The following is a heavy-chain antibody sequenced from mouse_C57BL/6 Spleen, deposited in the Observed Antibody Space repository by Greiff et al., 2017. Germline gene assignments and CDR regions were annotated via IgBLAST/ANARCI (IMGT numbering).Heavy chain of an antibody. CDR3: ARKGYYGSSDWYFDV. Sequence: QVHVKQPGAELVKPGASVKMSCKASGYTFTSYWITWVKQRPGQGLEWIGDTYPGSGSTNYNEKFKSKATLTVDTSSSTAYMQLSSLTSEDSAVYYCARKGYYGSSDWYFDVWGTGTTVTVSS. J-gene: IGHJ1*03. D-gene: IGHD1-1*01. CDR1: GYTFTSYW. CDR2: TYPGSGST. V-gene: IGHV1-55*01.